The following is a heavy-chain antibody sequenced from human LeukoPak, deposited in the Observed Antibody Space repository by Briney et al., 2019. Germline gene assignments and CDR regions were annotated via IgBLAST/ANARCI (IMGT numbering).Heavy chain of an antibody. Sequence: GGSLRLSCAASGFTFSSYAMSWVRQAPGKGLEWVSVISGSGGSTYHADSVKGRFTISRDNSKNTLYLQMNSLGAEDTAVFYCARDRSDYSIKYYYYYGMDVWGQGTTVTVSS. V-gene: IGHV3-23*01. CDR3: ARDRSDYSIKYYYYYGMDV. D-gene: IGHD3-16*01. J-gene: IGHJ6*02. CDR2: ISGSGGST. CDR1: GFTFSSYA.